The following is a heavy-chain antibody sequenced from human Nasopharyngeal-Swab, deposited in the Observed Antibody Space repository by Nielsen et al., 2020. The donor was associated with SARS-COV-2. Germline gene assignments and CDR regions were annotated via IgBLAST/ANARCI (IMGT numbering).Heavy chain of an antibody. CDR2: IWYDGSNK. CDR3: ARDYYGSGKGWFDP. Sequence: VCLAPGRGLEWVAVIWYDGSNKYYADSVKGRFTISRDNSKNTLYLQMNSLRAEDTAVYYCARDYYGSGKGWFDPWGQGTLVTVSS. V-gene: IGHV3-33*01. J-gene: IGHJ5*02. D-gene: IGHD3-10*01.